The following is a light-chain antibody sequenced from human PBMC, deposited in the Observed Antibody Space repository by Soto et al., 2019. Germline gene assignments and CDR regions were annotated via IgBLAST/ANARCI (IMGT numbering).Light chain of an antibody. J-gene: IGKJ1*01. Sequence: DIQMTQSPSTLSASVGDRVTITCRASQSISSWLAWYQQKPGKAPKLLIYDASSLESGVPSRFSRSGSGTEFILTISSLQPDDFATYCCQHYKSYWTFGQGTKVEIK. V-gene: IGKV1-5*01. CDR2: DAS. CDR1: QSISSW. CDR3: QHYKSYWT.